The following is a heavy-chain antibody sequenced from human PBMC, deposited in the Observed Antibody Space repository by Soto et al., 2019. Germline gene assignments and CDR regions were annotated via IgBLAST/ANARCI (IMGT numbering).Heavy chain of an antibody. CDR3: AKGPRYCSGGSCYVPFDY. J-gene: IGHJ4*02. D-gene: IGHD2-15*01. CDR2: ISGSGGST. CDR1: GFTFSSYA. V-gene: IGHV3-23*01. Sequence: GGSLRLSCAASGFTFSSYAMSWVRQAPGKGLEWVSAISGSGGSTYYADSVKGRFTISRDNSKNTLYLQMNSLRAEDTAVYYCAKGPRYCSGGSCYVPFDYWGQGTLVTVSS.